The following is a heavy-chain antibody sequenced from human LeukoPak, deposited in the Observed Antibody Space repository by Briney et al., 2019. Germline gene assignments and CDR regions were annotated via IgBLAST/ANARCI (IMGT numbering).Heavy chain of an antibody. CDR3: AREFYYGSGSYGFDY. D-gene: IGHD3-10*01. V-gene: IGHV3-21*01. CDR2: ISSSSSYI. J-gene: IGHJ4*02. Sequence: GGSLRLSCAASGFTFSSYSMNWVRQAPGKGLEWVSSISSSSSYIYFADSVKGRFTISRDNAKNSLYLQMNSLRAKDTAVYYCAREFYYGSGSYGFDYWGQGTLVTVSS. CDR1: GFTFSSYS.